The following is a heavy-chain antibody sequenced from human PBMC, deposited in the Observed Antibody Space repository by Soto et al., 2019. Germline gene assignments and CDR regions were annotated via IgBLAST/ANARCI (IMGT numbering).Heavy chain of an antibody. CDR3: AHSWYRISYLDY. D-gene: IGHD6-13*01. CDR1: GFTFSSYA. V-gene: IGHV3-30-3*01. J-gene: IGHJ4*02. Sequence: QVQLVESGGGVVQPGRSLRLSCAASGFTFSSYAMHWVRQAPGKGLEWVAVISYDGSNKYYADSVKGRFTISRDNSKNTLYLQMNSLRAEDTAVYYCAHSWYRISYLDYWGQGTLVTVSS. CDR2: ISYDGSNK.